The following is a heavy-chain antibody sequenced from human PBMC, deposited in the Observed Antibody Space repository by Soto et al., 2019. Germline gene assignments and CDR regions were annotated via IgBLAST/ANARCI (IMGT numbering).Heavy chain of an antibody. D-gene: IGHD2-15*01. CDR2: IYPSGST. CDR3: ASSSGYCSGGSCYPYNWFGP. J-gene: IGHJ5*02. CDR1: GGTINGAGGA. Sequence: AVWGGTINGAGGAGTLKREPPWKGLEWIGYIYPSGSTYYNPSLKSRVTKSGDRSKNQFALKLSSVTAADTAVYYGASSSGYCSGGSCYPYNWFGPGGQGALVTVSS. V-gene: IGHV4-30-2*01.